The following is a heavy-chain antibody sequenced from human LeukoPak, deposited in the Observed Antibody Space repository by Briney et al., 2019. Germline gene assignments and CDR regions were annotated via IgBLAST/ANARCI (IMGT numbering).Heavy chain of an antibody. CDR2: IWYDGSNK. CDR1: RFTFSSYG. D-gene: IGHD6-13*01. Sequence: GRSLRLSCAASRFTFSSYGMHWVRQAPGKGLEWVAVIWYDGSNKYYADSVKGRFTISRDNSKNTLYLQMNSLRAEDTAVYYCAKDSAAAAADYWGQGTLVTVSS. CDR3: AKDSAAAAADY. J-gene: IGHJ4*02. V-gene: IGHV3-33*06.